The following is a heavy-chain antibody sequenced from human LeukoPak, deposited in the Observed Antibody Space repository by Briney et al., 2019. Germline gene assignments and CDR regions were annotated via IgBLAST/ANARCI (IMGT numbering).Heavy chain of an antibody. D-gene: IGHD1-26*01. J-gene: IGHJ4*02. CDR3: ARGYSGSYRIDY. CDR2: INPDGTTT. Sequence: GGSLRLSCAASGFTFSNYWVHWVRQAPGMGLVWVSRINPDGTTTSYADSVKGRFTISRDNAKNTLYRQMPSLRAEDTAVYYCARGYSGSYRIDYWGQGTLVTVSS. CDR1: GFTFSNYW. V-gene: IGHV3-74*01.